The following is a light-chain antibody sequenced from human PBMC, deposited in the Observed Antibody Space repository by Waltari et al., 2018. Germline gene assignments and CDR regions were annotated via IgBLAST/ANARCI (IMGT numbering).Light chain of an antibody. Sequence: QLVLTQSPSASASLGASVKLTCTLSSGHSSNIIAWHQQQPEKGPRCWMKVNSDGSHSKGAGIPDRFAGSGTGAERYLTSASLQSEEEADYYCQTGCHGTWVFGGGTKLTVL. V-gene: IGLV4-69*01. CDR2: VNSDGSH. CDR3: QTGCHGTWV. J-gene: IGLJ3*02. CDR1: SGHSSNI.